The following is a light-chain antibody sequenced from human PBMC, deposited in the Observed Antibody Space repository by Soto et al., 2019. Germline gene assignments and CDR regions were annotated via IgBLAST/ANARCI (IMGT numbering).Light chain of an antibody. V-gene: IGKV3-15*01. CDR3: QQYYNWPLT. CDR1: QSVSNN. J-gene: IGKJ1*01. CDR2: GAS. Sequence: EIVMTPSPATLSVSPGDSATLSCRASQSVSNNLAWYHQKPGQAPRVLIYGASIRATGVPARFSGSGSGTEFTLTISSLQSEDFALFYCQQYYNWPLTFGQGTKVDIK.